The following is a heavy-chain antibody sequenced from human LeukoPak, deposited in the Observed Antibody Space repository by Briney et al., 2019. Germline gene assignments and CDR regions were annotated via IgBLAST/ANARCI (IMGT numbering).Heavy chain of an antibody. CDR1: GGSISSYY. Sequence: SETLSLTCTVSGGSISSYYWSWIRQPPGKGLEWIGYIYYSGTTNYNPSLKSRVTISVDTSKNQFSLKLSSVTAADTAVYYCARGVSEYYYDSSGYYQYYFDYWGQGTLVTVSS. J-gene: IGHJ4*02. CDR3: ARGVSEYYYDSSGYYQYYFDY. CDR2: IYYSGTT. D-gene: IGHD3-22*01. V-gene: IGHV4-59*12.